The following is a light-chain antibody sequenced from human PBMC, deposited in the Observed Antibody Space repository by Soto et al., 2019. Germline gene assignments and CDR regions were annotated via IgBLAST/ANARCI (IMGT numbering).Light chain of an antibody. Sequence: DIQMTQSPSSLSASVGDRVTITCRASQGISNYLAWYQQKPGKVPKLLIYAASTLQSGVPSRFSGSGSGTDFTLTISSLQPEDVATYYCQKYGSSPTFGQGTKVDIK. CDR2: AAS. CDR1: QGISNY. CDR3: QKYGSSPT. J-gene: IGKJ1*01. V-gene: IGKV1-27*01.